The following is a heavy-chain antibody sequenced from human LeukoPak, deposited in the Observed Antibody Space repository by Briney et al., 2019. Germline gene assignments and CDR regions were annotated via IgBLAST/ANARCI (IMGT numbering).Heavy chain of an antibody. CDR2: IKQDGSEK. Sequence: GGSLRLSCAASGFTFSSYWMSWVRQAPGKGLEWVANIKQDGSEKYYVDSVKGRFTISRDNAKNSLYLQMNSLRAEDTAVYYCVQTKGGSGGTIDYWGQGTLVTVSS. CDR3: VQTKGGSGGTIDY. CDR1: GFTFSSYW. D-gene: IGHD3-10*01. V-gene: IGHV3-7*01. J-gene: IGHJ4*02.